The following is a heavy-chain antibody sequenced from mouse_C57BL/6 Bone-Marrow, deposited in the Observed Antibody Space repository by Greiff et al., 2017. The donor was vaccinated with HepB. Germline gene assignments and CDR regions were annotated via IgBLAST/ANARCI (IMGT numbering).Heavy chain of an antibody. V-gene: IGHV3-6*01. Sequence: ESGPGLVKPSQSLSLTCSVTGYSITSGYYWNWIRQFPGNKLEWMGYISYDGSNNYNPSLKNRISITRDTSTNQFFLKLNSVTTEDTATYYCARIYYGYDDYAMDYWGQGTSVTVSS. CDR1: GYSITSGYY. CDR2: ISYDGSN. CDR3: ARIYYGYDDYAMDY. J-gene: IGHJ4*01. D-gene: IGHD2-2*01.